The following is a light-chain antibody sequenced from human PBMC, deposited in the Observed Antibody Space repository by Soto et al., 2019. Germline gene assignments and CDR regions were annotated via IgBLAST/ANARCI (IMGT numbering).Light chain of an antibody. Sequence: QSALTQPASVSGSPGQSITISCTGTSSDVGGYNYVCWYQQHPGKAPKLIIYEVTNRPSGVSNRFSASKSGNTASLSISGLQAEDEADYYCSSYTNSGTVVFGGGTQLTVL. CDR3: SSYTNSGTVV. J-gene: IGLJ2*01. CDR1: SSDVGGYNY. V-gene: IGLV2-14*03. CDR2: EVT.